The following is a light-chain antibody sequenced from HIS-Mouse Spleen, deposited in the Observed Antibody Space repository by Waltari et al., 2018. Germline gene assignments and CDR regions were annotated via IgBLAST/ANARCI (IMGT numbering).Light chain of an antibody. J-gene: IGLJ3*02. CDR3: CSYAGSSTWV. V-gene: IGLV2-23*01. CDR2: EGS. Sequence: QSALTQPASVSGSPGQSITISCPGTSSDVGSYNLVSWYQQPPVTAPKLMVYEGSKGPSGVSNRFSGSKSGNTASLTISGLQAEDEADYYCCSYAGSSTWVFGGGTKLTVL. CDR1: SSDVGSYNL.